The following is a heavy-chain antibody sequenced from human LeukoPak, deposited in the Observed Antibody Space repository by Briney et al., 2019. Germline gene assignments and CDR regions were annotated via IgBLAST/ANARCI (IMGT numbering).Heavy chain of an antibody. Sequence: SETLSLTCTVSGDSISSTGYYWGWIRQPPGKGLEWIASMYHSGSTYHNPSLKSRVTISVDTSKNQLSLKLSSVTAADTAIYYCARHEHSASFYGLSWFDPWGQGTLVTVSS. CDR3: ARHEHSASFYGLSWFDP. J-gene: IGHJ5*02. D-gene: IGHD4-17*01. CDR1: GDSISSTGYY. V-gene: IGHV4-39*01. CDR2: MYHSGST.